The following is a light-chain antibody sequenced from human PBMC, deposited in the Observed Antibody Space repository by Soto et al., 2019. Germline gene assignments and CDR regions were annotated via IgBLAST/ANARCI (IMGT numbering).Light chain of an antibody. J-gene: IGKJ1*01. CDR3: QKYNSAPPWT. Sequence: DIQMTQSPSTLSASVGDRVTITCRASQSISSWLAWYQQKPGKAPKLLIYDASSLESGVPSRFSGSGSGTDFTLTISSLQPEDVATYYCQKYNSAPPWTFGQGTKV. CDR2: DAS. CDR1: QSISSW. V-gene: IGKV1-5*01.